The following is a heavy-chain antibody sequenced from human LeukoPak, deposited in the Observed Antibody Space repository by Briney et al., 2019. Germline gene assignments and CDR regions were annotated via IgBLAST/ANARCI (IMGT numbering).Heavy chain of an antibody. V-gene: IGHV1-2*02. CDR3: ASLGYCGSSSCYGYYYMDV. Sequence: ASVKVSCKSSGYTFTGYYMHWVRQAPGQGLERMGWINPNSGGTNYAQKFQGRVTMTRDTSISTAYMELSRLRSDDTAVYYCASLGYCGSSSCYGYYYMDVWGKGTTVTVSS. D-gene: IGHD2-2*01. CDR2: INPNSGGT. CDR1: GYTFTGYY. J-gene: IGHJ6*03.